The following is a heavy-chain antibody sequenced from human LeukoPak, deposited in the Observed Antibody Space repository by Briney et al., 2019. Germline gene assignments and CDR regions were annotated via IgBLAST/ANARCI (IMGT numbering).Heavy chain of an antibody. Sequence: SETLSLTCTVSGGSISSYYWSWIRQPPGKGLEWIGYIYYSGSTNYNPSLKSRVTISVDTSKNQFSLKLSSVTAADTAVYYCANYMDVWGKGTTVTVSS. V-gene: IGHV4-59*01. CDR3: ANYMDV. CDR2: IYYSGST. J-gene: IGHJ6*03. CDR1: GGSISSYY.